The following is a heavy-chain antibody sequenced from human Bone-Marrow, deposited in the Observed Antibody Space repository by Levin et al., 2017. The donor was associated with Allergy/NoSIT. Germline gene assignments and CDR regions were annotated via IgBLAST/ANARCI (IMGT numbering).Heavy chain of an antibody. CDR1: GFSVSNNY. CDR3: ARDSGGQRLGNYG. CDR2: IYSEGST. D-gene: IGHD1-7*01. Sequence: GGSLRLSCAASGFSVSNNYMSWVRQAPGKGLEWVSLIYSEGSTVYADSVKGRFTISRDNSKNTLYLQMNSLRAEDTAMYYCARDSGGQRLGNYGWGQGTLVTVSS. V-gene: IGHV3-53*01. J-gene: IGHJ4*02.